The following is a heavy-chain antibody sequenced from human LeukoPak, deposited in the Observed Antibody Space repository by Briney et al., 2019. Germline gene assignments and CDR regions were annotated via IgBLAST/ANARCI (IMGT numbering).Heavy chain of an antibody. D-gene: IGHD2-8*01. V-gene: IGHV1-8*01. CDR2: MNPSSGNT. Sequence: ASVKVSCKASGYTFTNYDINWVRQATGQGLEWMGWMNPSSGNTGYAQKFQGRLTMTRNTSISTAYMDLSSLRSDDTAVYYCARRDCTTGACRFDDWGQGTRVSVSP. CDR1: GYTFTNYD. CDR3: ARRDCTTGACRFDD. J-gene: IGHJ4*02.